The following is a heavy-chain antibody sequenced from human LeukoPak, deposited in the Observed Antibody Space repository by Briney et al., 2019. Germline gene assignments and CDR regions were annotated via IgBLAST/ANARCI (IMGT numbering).Heavy chain of an antibody. CDR1: GYTFTSYG. CDR2: ISAYNGNT. CDR3: ARGLRAPTDY. J-gene: IGHJ4*02. V-gene: IGHV1-18*01. Sequence: GASVKVSCKASGYTFTSYGISWVRQAPGQGLEWMGWISAYNGNTNYAQKFQGRVTITADKSTSTAYMELSSLRSEDTAVYYCARGLRAPTDYWGQGTLVTVSS. D-gene: IGHD3-10*01.